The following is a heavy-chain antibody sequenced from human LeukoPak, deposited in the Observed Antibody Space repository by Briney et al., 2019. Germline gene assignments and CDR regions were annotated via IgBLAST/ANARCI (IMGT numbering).Heavy chain of an antibody. CDR3: ARVGRPRPRVVPAGMDV. CDR1: GYTFTSYG. J-gene: IGHJ6*02. Sequence: ASVKVSCKASGYTFTSYGISWVRQAPGQGLEWMGWISAYNGNTNYAQKFQGRVTITADESTSTAYMELSSPRSEDTAVYYCARVGRPRPRVVPAGMDVWGQGTTVTVSS. CDR2: ISAYNGNT. D-gene: IGHD2-2*01. V-gene: IGHV1-18*01.